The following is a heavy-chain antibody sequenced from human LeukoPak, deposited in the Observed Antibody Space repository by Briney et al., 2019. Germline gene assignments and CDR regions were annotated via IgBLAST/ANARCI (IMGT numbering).Heavy chain of an antibody. CDR3: TTTIFLMSTFGGGTAFDI. CDR1: GFTFSNAW. CDR2: SKSKAVGGIT. J-gene: IGHJ3*02. Sequence: GRSLRLSCAASGFTFSNAWLSWVRHAPGKGLEWVGRSKSKAVGGITDYAGPVKGRFTMSRDDSTNTVYLQMNSFKTEDTAVYYCTTTIFLMSTFGGGTAFDIWGQGTMYTVSS. V-gene: IGHV3-15*01. D-gene: IGHD3-16*01.